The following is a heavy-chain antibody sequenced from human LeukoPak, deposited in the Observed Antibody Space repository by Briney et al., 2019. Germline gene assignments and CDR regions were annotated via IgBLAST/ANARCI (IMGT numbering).Heavy chain of an antibody. CDR1: GFTFSTSP. Sequence: GGSLRLSCAASGFTFSTSPMSWLRQAPGKGLEWVATITLDGSDSYYVDSVKGRFTVSRDNAKNSLYLQMNSLRAEDTAVFYCTTENWYVFENWGQGSLVTVSS. J-gene: IGHJ4*02. D-gene: IGHD1-1*01. CDR2: ITLDGSDS. V-gene: IGHV3-7*04. CDR3: TTENWYVFEN.